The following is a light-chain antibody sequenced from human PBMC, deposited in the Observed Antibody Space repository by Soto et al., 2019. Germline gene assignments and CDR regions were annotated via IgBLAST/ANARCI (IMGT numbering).Light chain of an antibody. CDR2: DAS. CDR1: QTISRW. V-gene: IGKV1-5*01. CDR3: HSRA. Sequence: DIQLTQPPSTLSASVGDEVTITFRASQTISRWLAWYQQKPGRAPKLLIYDASTLESGVPSRFSGSGSETEFTLTISRLQPDDFATYFCHSRAFGQGTRLEVK. J-gene: IGKJ5*01.